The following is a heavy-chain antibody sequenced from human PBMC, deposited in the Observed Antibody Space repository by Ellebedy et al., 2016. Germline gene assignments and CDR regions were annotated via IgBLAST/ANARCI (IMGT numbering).Heavy chain of an antibody. Sequence: SETLSLTXTVSGGSISSYYWSWIRQPAGKGLEWIGRIYTSGSTNYNPSLKSRVTMSVDTSKNQFSLKLSSVTAADTAVYYCAREAENWDAFDYWGRGTLVTVSS. CDR3: AREAENWDAFDY. CDR2: IYTSGST. D-gene: IGHD3-9*01. J-gene: IGHJ2*01. V-gene: IGHV4-4*07. CDR1: GGSISSYY.